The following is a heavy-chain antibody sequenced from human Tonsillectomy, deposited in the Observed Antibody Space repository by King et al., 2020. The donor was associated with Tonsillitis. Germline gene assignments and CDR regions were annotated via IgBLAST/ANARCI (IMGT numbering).Heavy chain of an antibody. J-gene: IGHJ6*02. V-gene: IGHV3-30-3*01. Sequence: QLVQSGGGVVQPWGSLRLSCAASGFTFSNYAIHWVRQAPGKGLEWVAVISYDGSNKYYAYSVKGRFTISRDNSKNTLHLQMNRLRAEDTAVYYCARRDGALDYYYYGLDVWGQGTTVAVSS. CDR3: ARRDGALDYYYYGLDV. CDR1: GFTFSNYA. D-gene: IGHD4-17*01. CDR2: ISYDGSNK.